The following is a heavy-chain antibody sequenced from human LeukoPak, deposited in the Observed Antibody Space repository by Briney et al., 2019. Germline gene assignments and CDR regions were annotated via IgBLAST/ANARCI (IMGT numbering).Heavy chain of an antibody. CDR1: GFTFSSYS. CDR3: ARSRGYSSSWYDY. CDR2: ISSSSSYI. Sequence: NTGGSLRLSCAASGFTFSSYSMNWVRQAPGKGLEWVSSISSSSSYIYYADSVKGRFTISRDNAKNSLYLQMNSLRAEDTAVYYCARSRGYSSSWYDYWGQGTLVTVSS. J-gene: IGHJ4*02. D-gene: IGHD6-13*01. V-gene: IGHV3-21*01.